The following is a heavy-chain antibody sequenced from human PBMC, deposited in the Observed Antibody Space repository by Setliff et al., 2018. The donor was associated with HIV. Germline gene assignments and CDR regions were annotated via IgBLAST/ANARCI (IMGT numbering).Heavy chain of an antibody. V-gene: IGHV4-34*01. Sequence: SQTLSLTCAVSNGSFSGYYWSWIRQPPGTGLEWIGELNHSGNTNYNPSLKSRVTISVDTSKNQFSLKLSSVTAADTAVYYCARSRSARDSSPSYYYYYMDVWAKGTTVTVSS. CDR3: ARSRSARDSSPSYYYYYMDV. D-gene: IGHD3-22*01. J-gene: IGHJ6*03. CDR1: NGSFSGYY. CDR2: LNHSGNT.